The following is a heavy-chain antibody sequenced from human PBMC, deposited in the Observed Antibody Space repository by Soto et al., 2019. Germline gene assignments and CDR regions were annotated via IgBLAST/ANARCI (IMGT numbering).Heavy chain of an antibody. CDR1: GSSLSRYA. Sequence: GASVKLPWKASGSSLSRYANSWGRQAPGQGFEWMGGIIPIFGTANYAQKFQGRVTITADESTSTAYMELSSLRSEDTAVYYCARDRDYGDYYYYYGMDVWGQGTTVTVSS. CDR2: IIPIFGTA. J-gene: IGHJ6*02. D-gene: IGHD4-17*01. V-gene: IGHV1-69*13. CDR3: ARDRDYGDYYYYYGMDV.